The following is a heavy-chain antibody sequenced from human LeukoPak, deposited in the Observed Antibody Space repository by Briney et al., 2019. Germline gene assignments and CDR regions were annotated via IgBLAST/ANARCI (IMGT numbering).Heavy chain of an antibody. CDR2: IRYDGNYQ. CDR1: GFTFRSYG. J-gene: IGHJ6*03. CDR3: ARHFGSGSYYYHYMDV. Sequence: GGSLRLSCSASGFTFRSYGFHWVRQAPGKGLEWVAFIRYDGNYQSYPDSVRGRFTISRDNSKNTLYLQMNSLRAEDTAVYYCARHFGSGSYYYHYMDVWGKGTTVTVSS. D-gene: IGHD3-10*01. V-gene: IGHV3-30*12.